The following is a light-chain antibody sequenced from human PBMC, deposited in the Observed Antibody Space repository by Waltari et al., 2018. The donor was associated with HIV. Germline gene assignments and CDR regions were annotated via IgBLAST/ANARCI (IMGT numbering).Light chain of an antibody. Sequence: DIQMTQSPSTLSASVGDRVTITCRASQGIGRWLAWYQQKPGRAPKLLIYKASSLERGVPSRFSGSGSGTHYTLTISSLQPEDFASYYCQQYSSPPLTFGGGTKVESK. CDR1: QGIGRW. J-gene: IGKJ4*01. CDR3: QQYSSPPLT. V-gene: IGKV1-5*03. CDR2: KAS.